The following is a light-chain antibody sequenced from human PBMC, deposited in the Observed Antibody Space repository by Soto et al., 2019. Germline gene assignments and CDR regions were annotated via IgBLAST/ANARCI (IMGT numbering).Light chain of an antibody. Sequence: DIQLTQSPSSLSASVGDRVTITCRGSQGVSKYLNWYQQKPGRAPMLLIYATSNLQHGVPSRFSGNGSGPNFTLTIASLQPEDLETYYCQQTYSSPWTFGQGTRVAIK. V-gene: IGKV1-39*01. CDR1: QGVSKY. CDR3: QQTYSSPWT. CDR2: ATS. J-gene: IGKJ1*01.